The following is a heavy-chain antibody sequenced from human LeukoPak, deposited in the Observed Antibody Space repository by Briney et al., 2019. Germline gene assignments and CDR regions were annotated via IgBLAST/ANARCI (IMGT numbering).Heavy chain of an antibody. CDR2: INPNSGGT. J-gene: IGHJ4*02. V-gene: IGHV1-2*02. D-gene: IGHD3-22*01. CDR3: ARANYYDSSGSDY. Sequence: GASVKVSCKAPGYTFTGYYIHWVRQAPGQGLEWMGWINPNSGGTNYAQKFQGRVTMTRDTSISTAYMELSRLRSDDTAVYYCARANYYDSSGSDYWGQGTLVTVPS. CDR1: GYTFTGYY.